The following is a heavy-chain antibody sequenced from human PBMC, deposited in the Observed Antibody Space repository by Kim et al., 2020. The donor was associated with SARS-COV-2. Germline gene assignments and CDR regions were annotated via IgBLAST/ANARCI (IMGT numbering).Heavy chain of an antibody. D-gene: IGHD2-15*01. J-gene: IGHJ4*02. CDR1: GFTFNTYD. V-gene: IGHV3-23*01. CDR2: ISRSGGSA. CDR3: AKEYSDSGGWSHFDF. Sequence: GGSLRLSCAASGFTFNTYDMSWVRQAPGKGLEWVSLISRSGGSAYCAHFVEGRFTISRDNSKNTLHLQMNSLRAEDTAVYYCAKEYSDSGGWSHFDFWGQGTQVTVSS.